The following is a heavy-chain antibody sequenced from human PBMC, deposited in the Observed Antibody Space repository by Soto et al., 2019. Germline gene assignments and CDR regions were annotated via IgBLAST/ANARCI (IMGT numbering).Heavy chain of an antibody. CDR1: GYTLNEVA. CDR2: FDPDEAET. J-gene: IGHJ5*02. V-gene: IGHV1-24*01. CDR3: STYDGYYNFDH. D-gene: IGHD4-17*01. Sequence: QVQLVQSGAEVKKPGASVKVSCKVSGYTLNEVAMHWVRQAPGKGLEWLGGFDPDEAETIYAQHFQGRVTMTEDTSTGTVYMEVSSLRSEDTALYFCSTYDGYYNFDHWGQGTLVTVSS.